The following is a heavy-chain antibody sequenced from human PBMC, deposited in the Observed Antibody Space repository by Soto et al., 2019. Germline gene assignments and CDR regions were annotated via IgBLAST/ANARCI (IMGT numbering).Heavy chain of an antibody. V-gene: IGHV1-8*01. Sequence: QVQLVQSGAEVKKPGASVKVSCKASGYTFTSHDINWMRQTTGQGLEWMGWMNPNSGHTNYAQKFQGRGTMTRDTSINTAYMEFTNLRSEDTAIYYCASDMSTPWGQGTLVTVFS. CDR3: ASDMSTP. CDR1: GYTFTSHD. J-gene: IGHJ5*02. D-gene: IGHD3-16*01. CDR2: MNPNSGHT.